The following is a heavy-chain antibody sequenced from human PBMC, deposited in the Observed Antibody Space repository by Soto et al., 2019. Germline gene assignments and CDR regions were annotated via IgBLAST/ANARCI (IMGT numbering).Heavy chain of an antibody. J-gene: IGHJ4*02. CDR2: ISYDGSNK. D-gene: IGHD2-2*01. CDR3: ARDVGYCSSTSCLAADY. CDR1: GFTFSSYA. Sequence: GGSLSLSCAASGFTFSSYAMHWVRQAPGKGLEWVAVISYDGSNKYYADSVKGRFTISRDNSKNTLYLQMNSLRAEDTAVYYCARDVGYCSSTSCLAADYWGQGTLVTVSS. V-gene: IGHV3-30-3*01.